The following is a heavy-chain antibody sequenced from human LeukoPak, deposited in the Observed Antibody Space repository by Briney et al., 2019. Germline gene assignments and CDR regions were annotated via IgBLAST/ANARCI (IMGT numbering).Heavy chain of an antibody. CDR3: ARAHYDFWSGYSGLDY. Sequence: GGSLRLSCAASGFTFSDHYMDWARQAPGKGLEWVGRTRNKANSYTTEYAASVKGRFTISRDDSKNSLYLQMNSLKTEDTAVYYCARAHYDFWSGYSGLDYWGQGTLVTVSS. J-gene: IGHJ4*02. CDR2: TRNKANSYTT. CDR1: GFTFSDHY. D-gene: IGHD3-3*01. V-gene: IGHV3-72*01.